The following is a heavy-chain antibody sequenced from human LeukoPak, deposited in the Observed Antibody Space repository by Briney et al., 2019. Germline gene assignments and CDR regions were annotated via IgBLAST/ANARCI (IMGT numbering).Heavy chain of an antibody. CDR2: IYYSGST. CDR1: GGSISSGGYY. D-gene: IGHD6-13*01. Sequence: SQTLSLTCTVSGGSISSGGYYWSWIRQHPGKGLEWIGYIYYSGSTYYNPSLKSRVTISVDTSKNQFSLKLSSVTAADTAVYYCARVQTAELPYFDYWGQGTLVTVSS. J-gene: IGHJ4*02. CDR3: ARVQTAELPYFDY. V-gene: IGHV4-31*03.